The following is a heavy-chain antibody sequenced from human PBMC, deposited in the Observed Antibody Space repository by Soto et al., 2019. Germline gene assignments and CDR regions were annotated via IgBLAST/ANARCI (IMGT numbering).Heavy chain of an antibody. Sequence: SETLSLTCTVSGCSISSYYWSWIRQPPGKGLEWIGYIYYSGSTNYNPSLKSRVTISVDTSKNQFSLKLSSVTAADTAVYYCASSVAGYNWFDRWGQGTLVTVSS. V-gene: IGHV4-59*01. J-gene: IGHJ5*02. CDR1: GCSISSYY. CDR2: IYYSGST. D-gene: IGHD6-19*01. CDR3: ASSVAGYNWFDR.